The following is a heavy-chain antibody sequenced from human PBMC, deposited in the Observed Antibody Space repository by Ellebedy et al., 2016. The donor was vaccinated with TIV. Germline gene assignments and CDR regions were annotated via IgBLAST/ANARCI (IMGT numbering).Heavy chain of an antibody. Sequence: GESLKISCAASGFTFSSYTMNWVRQAPGKGLEWVSSISSSSSYIYYADSLKGRFTISRDTAKNSLFLQMNSLRAEDTAFYYCARVERAGGNSNDYWGQGTLVTVSS. CDR1: GFTFSSYT. CDR3: ARVERAGGNSNDY. V-gene: IGHV3-21*06. CDR2: ISSSSSYI. J-gene: IGHJ4*02. D-gene: IGHD1-7*01.